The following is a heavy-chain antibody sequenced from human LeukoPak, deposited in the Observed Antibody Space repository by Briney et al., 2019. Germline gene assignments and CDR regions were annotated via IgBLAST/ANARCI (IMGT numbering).Heavy chain of an antibody. CDR1: GYTFSSYW. D-gene: IGHD4-23*01. CDR2: INSDGSST. V-gene: IGHV3-74*01. J-gene: IGHJ3*02. Sequence: GGSLRLSCAASGYTFSSYWMHWVRQAPGKGLVWVSRINSDGSSTSYADSVKGRFTISRDNAKNTLYLQMNNLRAEDTAVYYCSSGNSHAFDIWGQGTMVTVSS. CDR3: SSGNSHAFDI.